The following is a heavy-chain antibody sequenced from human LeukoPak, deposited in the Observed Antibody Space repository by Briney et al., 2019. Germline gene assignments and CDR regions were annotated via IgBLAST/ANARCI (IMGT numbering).Heavy chain of an antibody. D-gene: IGHD5-24*01. CDR3: ARQAWDGYNLGKFDY. CDR2: IYPGDSDT. CDR1: GYSFTSYW. Sequence: GESLKISCKGSGYSFTSYWIGWVRQMPGKGLEWMGIIYPGDSDTRYSPSFQGQVTISADKSISTAYLQWSSLKASDTAMYYCARQAWDGYNLGKFDYWGQGTLVTVSS. J-gene: IGHJ4*01. V-gene: IGHV5-51*01.